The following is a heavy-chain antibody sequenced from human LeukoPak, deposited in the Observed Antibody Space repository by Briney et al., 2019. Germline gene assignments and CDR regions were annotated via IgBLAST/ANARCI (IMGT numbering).Heavy chain of an antibody. CDR1: GYTFTNYA. CDR3: ARGYYDLLTGHVVTYYFDY. CDR2: INAGNGKT. V-gene: IGHV1-3*01. Sequence: ASVKVSCKASGYTFTNYAVHWVRQAPGQRLEWMGWINAGNGKTNYSQRFQGRVTLTRDTSASTVCMELRSLRSEDTAVYYCARGYYDLLTGHVVTYYFDYWGQGTLVTVSS. J-gene: IGHJ4*02. D-gene: IGHD3-9*01.